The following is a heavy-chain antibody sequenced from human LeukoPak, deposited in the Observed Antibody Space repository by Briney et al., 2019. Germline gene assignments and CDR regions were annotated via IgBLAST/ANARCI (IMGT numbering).Heavy chain of an antibody. J-gene: IGHJ3*02. Sequence: GGSLRLSCVASGFSFSRDSMNWVRQAPGKGLEWISYISYDSMIKYYADSVRGRFTISRDNSKNTLYLQMNSLRAEDTATYYCARDPNGDYIGAFDMWGQGTMVTVS. CDR1: GFSFSRDS. V-gene: IGHV3-48*01. CDR3: ARDPNGDYIGAFDM. CDR2: ISYDSMIK. D-gene: IGHD4-17*01.